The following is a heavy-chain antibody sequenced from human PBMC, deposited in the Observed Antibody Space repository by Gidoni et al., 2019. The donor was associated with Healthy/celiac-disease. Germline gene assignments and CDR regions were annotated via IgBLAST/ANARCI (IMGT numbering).Heavy chain of an antibody. V-gene: IGHV3-48*01. D-gene: IGHD3-10*01. CDR2: ISGGGNTI. CDR1: GFSFSSYR. J-gene: IGHJ5*02. Sequence: EVQLVESGGGLIQPGGSLRLSCEASGFSFSSYRMSWVRQAPGKGLEWISFISGGGNTIKYAESVRGRFTISRDNAKNSLFLQMDSLRAEDTAVYYCAGVDISGNNCFHPWGQGTRVTVSS. CDR3: AGVDISGNNCFHP.